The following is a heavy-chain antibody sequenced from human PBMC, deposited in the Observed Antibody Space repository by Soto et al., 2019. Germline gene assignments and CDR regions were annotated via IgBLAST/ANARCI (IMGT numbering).Heavy chain of an antibody. CDR3: AGLQAAAGDNDLTFDY. V-gene: IGHV5-10-1*01. CDR2: IDPSDSYT. D-gene: IGHD6-13*01. CDR1: GYSFTSYW. Sequence: EVQLVQSGAEVKKPGESLRISCKGSGYSFTSYWISWVRQMPGKGLEWMGRIDPSDSYTNYSPSFQGHVTISADKSIRTAYLKWSSLKASNNAMYSCAGLQAAAGDNDLTFDYWYHGTLVTVSS. J-gene: IGHJ4*01.